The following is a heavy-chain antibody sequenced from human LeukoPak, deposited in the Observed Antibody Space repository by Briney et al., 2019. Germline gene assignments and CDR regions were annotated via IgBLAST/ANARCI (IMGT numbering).Heavy chain of an antibody. CDR2: INHSGST. CDR1: GGSFSGYY. D-gene: IGHD3-9*01. J-gene: IGHJ4*02. V-gene: IGHV4-34*01. CDR3: ARGETQVLRYFDWLSNGGFDY. Sequence: KTSETLSLTCAVYGGSFSGYYWSWIRQPPGKGLEWIGEINHSGSTNYNPSLKSRVTISVDTSKNQFSLKLSSVTAADTAVYYCARGETQVLRYFDWLSNGGFDYWGQGTLVTVSS.